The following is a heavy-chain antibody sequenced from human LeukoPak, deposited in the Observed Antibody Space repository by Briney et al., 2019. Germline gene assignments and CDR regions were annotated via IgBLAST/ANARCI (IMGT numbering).Heavy chain of an antibody. CDR2: IKQDGSEK. D-gene: IGHD1-26*01. CDR1: GFTFSSYW. CDR3: VRDLPGWDYYFDY. V-gene: IGHV3-7*01. J-gene: IGHJ4*02. Sequence: PGGSLRLSCAASGFTFSSYWMSWVRQAPGKGLEWVANIKQDGSEKYYVDSVKGRFTISRDNAKNSLYLQMNSLRAEDTAVYYCVRDLPGWDYYFDYWGQGTLVTVSS.